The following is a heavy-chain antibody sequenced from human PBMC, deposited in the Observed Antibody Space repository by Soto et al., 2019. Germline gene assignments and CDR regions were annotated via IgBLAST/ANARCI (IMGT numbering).Heavy chain of an antibody. CDR1: GFTFSSYG. CDR2: IWYDGSNK. V-gene: IGHV3-33*01. D-gene: IGHD1-26*01. J-gene: IGHJ3*02. CDR3: ARDIRVWEPLQYAFDI. Sequence: GGSLRLSCAASGFTFSSYGMHWVRQAPGKGLEWVAVIWYDGSNKYYADSVKGRFTISRDNSKNTLYLQMNSLRAEDTAVYYCARDIRVWEPLQYAFDIWGQGTMVTVSS.